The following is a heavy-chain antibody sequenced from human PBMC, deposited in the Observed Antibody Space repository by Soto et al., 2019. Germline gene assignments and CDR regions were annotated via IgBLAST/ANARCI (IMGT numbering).Heavy chain of an antibody. J-gene: IGHJ4*02. V-gene: IGHV3-21*01. CDR1: GFTFSSYS. CDR3: AGTHDSLDY. D-gene: IGHD3-22*01. CDR2: ISSSSSNL. Sequence: GGSLRLSCAASGFTFSSYSMNWVRQAPGKGLEWVSSISSSSSNLYYTDSVKGRFTISRDNAENSLYLQMNSLKAEDTAVYYCAGTHDSLDYWGQGTLVTVSS.